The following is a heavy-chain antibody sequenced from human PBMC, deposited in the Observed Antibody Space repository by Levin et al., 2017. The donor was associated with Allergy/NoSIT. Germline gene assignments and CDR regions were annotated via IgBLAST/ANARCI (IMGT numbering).Heavy chain of an antibody. V-gene: IGHV1-69*13. D-gene: IGHD6-19*01. J-gene: IGHJ4*02. CDR1: GGTFSSYA. CDR2: IIPIFGTA. Sequence: ASVKVSCKASGGTFSSYAISWVRQAPGQGLEWMGGIIPIFGTANYAQKFQGRVTITADESTSTAYMELSSLRSEDTAVYYCARVRGPGQWLEQGEDYWGQGTLVTVSS. CDR3: ARVRGPGQWLEQGEDY.